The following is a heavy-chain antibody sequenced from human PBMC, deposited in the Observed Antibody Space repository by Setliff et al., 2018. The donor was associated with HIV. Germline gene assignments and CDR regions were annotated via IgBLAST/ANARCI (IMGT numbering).Heavy chain of an antibody. J-gene: IGHJ5*02. CDR1: GGSISSYY. V-gene: IGHV4-4*09. CDR3: ARRGRDGVFIMFATGFDP. CDR2: IYSSGST. D-gene: IGHD2-8*01. Sequence: SETLSLTCTVSGGSISSYYWSWIRQPPGKGLEWIGNIYSSGSTNYNPSLKSRVTISVDTSKNQFSLKLSSVTAADAAVYYCARRGRDGVFIMFATGFDPWGQGALVTVSS.